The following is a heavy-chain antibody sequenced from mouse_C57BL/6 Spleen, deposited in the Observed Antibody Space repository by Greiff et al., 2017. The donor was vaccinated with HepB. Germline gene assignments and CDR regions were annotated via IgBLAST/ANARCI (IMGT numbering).Heavy chain of an antibody. D-gene: IGHD1-1*01. Sequence: QVHVKQPGAELVKPGASVKLSCKASGYTFTSYWMQWVKQRPGQGLEWIGEIDPSDSYTNYNQKFKGKATLTVDTSSSTAYMQLSSLTSEDSAVYYCARKTTVVEGYAMDYWGQGTSVTVSS. V-gene: IGHV1-50*01. CDR2: IDPSDSYT. CDR1: GYTFTSYW. CDR3: ARKTTVVEGYAMDY. J-gene: IGHJ4*01.